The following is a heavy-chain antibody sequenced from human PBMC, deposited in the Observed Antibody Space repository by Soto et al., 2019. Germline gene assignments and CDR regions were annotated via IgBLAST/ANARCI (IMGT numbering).Heavy chain of an antibody. CDR3: ASVAI. D-gene: IGHD5-12*01. J-gene: IGHJ4*02. Sequence: EVQLVESGGGLVQPGGSLRLSCAASGFTFSNYWMSWVRQAPGKGLEWVANIKQDGAEKNYVDSVRGRFTISRDNAKNSLDLQMNSLPAEETAVYDCASVAIWGQGTLVTVSS. CDR2: IKQDGAEK. V-gene: IGHV3-7*01. CDR1: GFTFSNYW.